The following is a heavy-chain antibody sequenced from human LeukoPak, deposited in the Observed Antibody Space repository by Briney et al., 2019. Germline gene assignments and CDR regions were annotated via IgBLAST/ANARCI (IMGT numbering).Heavy chain of an antibody. CDR1: GFTFSSYA. V-gene: IGHV3-23*01. J-gene: IGHJ3*02. Sequence: GGSLRLSCAASGFTFSSYAMSWVRQAPGKGLEWVSAISGRGGGTYYADSVKGRFTISRDNSKNTLSLQMNSLRAEDTAVYYCAKGGHAFDIWGQGTMVTVSS. CDR3: AKGGHAFDI. CDR2: ISGRGGGT.